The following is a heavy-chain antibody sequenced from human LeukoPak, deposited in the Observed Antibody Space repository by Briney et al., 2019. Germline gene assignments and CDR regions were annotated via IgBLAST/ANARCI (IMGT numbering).Heavy chain of an antibody. V-gene: IGHV3-66*01. J-gene: IGHJ4*02. D-gene: IGHD2-21*02. CDR1: GLTFSSNH. Sequence: PGGSLRLSCAASGLTFSSNHMSWVRQAPGQGLEWVSVFYNGGSTNYADSVKGRFTISSDNSKNSLYLQMNSLRAEDTAVYYCARDAYCGGDCYYDYWGQGTLVTVSS. CDR2: FYNGGST. CDR3: ARDAYCGGDCYYDY.